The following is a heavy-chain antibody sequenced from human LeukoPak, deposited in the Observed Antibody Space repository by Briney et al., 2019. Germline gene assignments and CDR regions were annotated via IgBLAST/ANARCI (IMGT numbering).Heavy chain of an antibody. Sequence: SQTLSLTCTVSGGSISSGDYYWGWIRQPPGKGLEWIGSIYYSGSTYYNPSLKSRVTISVDTSKNQFSLKLSSVTAADTAVYYCAEDPVAGTFRPYYGMDVWGQGTTVTVSS. CDR1: GGSISSGDYY. CDR3: AEDPVAGTFRPYYGMDV. CDR2: IYYSGST. J-gene: IGHJ6*02. V-gene: IGHV4-39*01. D-gene: IGHD6-19*01.